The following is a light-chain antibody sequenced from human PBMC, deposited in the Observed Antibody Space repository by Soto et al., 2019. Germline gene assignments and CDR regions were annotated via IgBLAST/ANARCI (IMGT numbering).Light chain of an antibody. Sequence: EMVMTQSPATLSVSPGERATLSCRASQSVSSNFAWYQQKPGQAPRLLIYGASSRATGIPDRFSGSGSGTDFTLTISRLEPEDFAVYYCQQYGNSPLTFGGGTKVDIK. J-gene: IGKJ4*01. CDR2: GAS. CDR3: QQYGNSPLT. CDR1: QSVSSN. V-gene: IGKV3-20*01.